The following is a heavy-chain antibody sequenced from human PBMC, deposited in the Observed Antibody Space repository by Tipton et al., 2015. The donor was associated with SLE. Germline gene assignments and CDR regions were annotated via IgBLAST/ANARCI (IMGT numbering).Heavy chain of an antibody. CDR3: ARESRRAYYYDSSGYSY. J-gene: IGHJ4*02. CDR1: GGSMSGYH. CDR2: VYYTGTP. Sequence: TLSLTCTVSGGSMSGYHWSWIRQSPGKGLEWVGHVYYTGTPYYNPSLKSRVTISVDTTKNQFSLKLNSVTAADTAVYYCARESRRAYYYDSSGYSYWGQGTLVTVSS. D-gene: IGHD3-22*01. V-gene: IGHV4-59*12.